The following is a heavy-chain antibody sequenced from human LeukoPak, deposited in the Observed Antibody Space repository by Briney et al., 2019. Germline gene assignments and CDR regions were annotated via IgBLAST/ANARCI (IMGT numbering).Heavy chain of an antibody. CDR3: ARDGYSSPPGGHFHH. D-gene: IGHD5-12*01. V-gene: IGHV4-30-2*01. Sequence: SETLSLTCSVSGGSISSGGYYWSWIRQPPGKGLEWIGYIYHSGSTYYNPSLKSRVTISVDRSKNQFSLKLSSVTAADTAVYYCARDGYSSPPGGHFHHWGQGTLVTVSS. CDR1: GGSISSGGYY. CDR2: IYHSGST. J-gene: IGHJ1*01.